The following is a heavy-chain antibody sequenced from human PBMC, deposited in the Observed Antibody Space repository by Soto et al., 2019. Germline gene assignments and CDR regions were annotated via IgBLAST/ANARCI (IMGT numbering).Heavy chain of an antibody. Sequence: QVQLVESGGGVVQPGRSLRLSCAASGFTFSSYGMHWVRQAPGKGLEWVAVIWYDGRNKYYVDSVRGRFTISRDNSKNTLYLQMNSLRAEDTAVYYCARERSTVVVPAAMSGWFDPWGQGTLVTVSS. V-gene: IGHV3-33*01. CDR1: GFTFSSYG. J-gene: IGHJ5*02. D-gene: IGHD2-2*01. CDR2: IWYDGRNK. CDR3: ARERSTVVVPAAMSGWFDP.